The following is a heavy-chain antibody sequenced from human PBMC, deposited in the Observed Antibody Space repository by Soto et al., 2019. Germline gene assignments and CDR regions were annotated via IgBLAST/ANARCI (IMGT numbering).Heavy chain of an antibody. CDR2: IKQDGSEK. Sequence: EVQLVESGGGLVQPGGSLRLSCVASGLTFSGHWMSWVRQAPGRGLEWVANIKQDGSEKYYVDSVKGRFTISRDNTKKSLYLQMNSLRAEDTAVYYCVTFSKQQLIEGDFDSWGPGTLVNVSS. CDR3: VTFSKQQLIEGDFDS. CDR1: GLTFSGHW. J-gene: IGHJ4*02. V-gene: IGHV3-7*01. D-gene: IGHD4-4*01.